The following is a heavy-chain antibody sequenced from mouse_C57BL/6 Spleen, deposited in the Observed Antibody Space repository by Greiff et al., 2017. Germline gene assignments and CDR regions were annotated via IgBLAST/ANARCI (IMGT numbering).Heavy chain of an antibody. Sequence: QVQLQQPGTELVKPGASVKLSCKASGYTFTSYWMHWVKQRPGQGLEWIGNINPSNGGTNYNAKFTSKATLTVDKSSSTAYMQLSSLTSEDSAVYYCANWDGDWYFDVWGTGTTVTVSS. V-gene: IGHV1-53*01. D-gene: IGHD4-1*01. J-gene: IGHJ1*03. CDR1: GYTFTSYW. CDR2: INPSNGGT. CDR3: ANWDGDWYFDV.